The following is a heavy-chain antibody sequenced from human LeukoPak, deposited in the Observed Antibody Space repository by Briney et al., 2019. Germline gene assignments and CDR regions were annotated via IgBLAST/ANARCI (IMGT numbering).Heavy chain of an antibody. CDR2: INPNSGGT. V-gene: IGHV1-2*02. D-gene: IGHD2-2*01. CDR1: GYTFTGYY. J-gene: IGHJ4*02. Sequence: GASVKVSCKASGYTFTGYYMHWVRQAPGQGLEWMGWINPNSGGTNYAQKFQGRVTMTRDTSISTAYMELSRLRSDDTAVYYCARVPSSTSCYRPGDDPHLGASHCDSRALIDYWGQGTLVTVSS. CDR3: ARVPSSTSCYRPGDDPHLGASHCDSRALIDY.